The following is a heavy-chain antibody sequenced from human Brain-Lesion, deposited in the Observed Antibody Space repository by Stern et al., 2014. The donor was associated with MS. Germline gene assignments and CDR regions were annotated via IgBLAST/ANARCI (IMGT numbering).Heavy chain of an antibody. V-gene: IGHV4-61*02. Sequence: QVQLQESGPGLVKPSQTLSLSCTVSGGSISSGGYYWSWIRQPAGKGLEWIGRIFNSGSTSYNPSLQSRVTISIDPSKNHFPLRLNSMTAADTAVYYCARGRVVPGFQYYATDVWGQGTTVIVSS. CDR2: IFNSGST. CDR1: GGSISSGGYY. J-gene: IGHJ6*02. D-gene: IGHD2-2*01. CDR3: ARGRVVPGFQYYATDV.